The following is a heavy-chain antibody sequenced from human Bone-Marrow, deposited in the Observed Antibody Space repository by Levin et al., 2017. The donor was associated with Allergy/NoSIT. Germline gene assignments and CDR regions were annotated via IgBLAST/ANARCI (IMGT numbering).Heavy chain of an antibody. V-gene: IGHV1-69*06. D-gene: IGHD6-6*01. Sequence: GLEWMGGIIPMFGTIDYAQRFQGRVTITADKSTKTTYIHLTNLTSEDTAVYYRATRGRSSRWGWFDPWGQGTLVSVSS. CDR2: IIPMFGTI. CDR3: ATRGRSSRWGWFDP. J-gene: IGHJ5*02.